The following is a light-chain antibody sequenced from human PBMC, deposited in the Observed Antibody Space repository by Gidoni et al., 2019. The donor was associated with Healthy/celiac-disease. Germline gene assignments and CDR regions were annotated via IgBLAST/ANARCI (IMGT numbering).Light chain of an antibody. CDR1: QSVLYSSNNNNY. CDR2: GAS. V-gene: IGKV4-1*01. Sequence: IVMTQSPDSLAVSLCAGATINYKSSQSVLYSSNNNNYLHWHQQTPGQPPKLLIYGASTRASGVPDRFSGSWSGKDFTLTSSILQAEDVAVYYCQQNYSTPHSFGQGTKLEIK. J-gene: IGKJ2*03. CDR3: QQNYSTPHS.